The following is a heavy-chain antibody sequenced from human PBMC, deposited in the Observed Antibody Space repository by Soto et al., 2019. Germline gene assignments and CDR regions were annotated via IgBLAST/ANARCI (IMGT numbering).Heavy chain of an antibody. V-gene: IGHV3-30*18. CDR2: ISYDGSN. CDR3: VKDRPGTKSGSSSFDY. Sequence: QVQLVESGGGVVQPGRSLRLSCAASGFTFSSYGMHWVRQAPGKGLEWVAVISYDGSNIYADSVKGRFTISRDNSKNTLFLQMSSLRADATAMYYWVKDRPGTKSGSSSFDYWGQGTLVTVSS. J-gene: IGHJ4*02. CDR1: GFTFSSYG. D-gene: IGHD1-26*01.